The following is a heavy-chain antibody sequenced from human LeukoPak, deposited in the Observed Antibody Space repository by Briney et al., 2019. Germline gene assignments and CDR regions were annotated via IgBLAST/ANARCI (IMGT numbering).Heavy chain of an antibody. V-gene: IGHV3-7*01. D-gene: IGHD3-10*01. J-gene: IGHJ6*03. CDR1: GFTFSSKW. Sequence: GGSLRLSCAASGFTFSSKWMSWVRQAPGKGLEWVGNIQPDGSEAYPVDSVKGRFTISRDNSKNTLYLQMNSLRAEDTAVYYRARAPVLLWFGDNYYYMDVWGKGTTVTVSS. CDR2: IQPDGSEA. CDR3: ARAPVLLWFGDNYYYMDV.